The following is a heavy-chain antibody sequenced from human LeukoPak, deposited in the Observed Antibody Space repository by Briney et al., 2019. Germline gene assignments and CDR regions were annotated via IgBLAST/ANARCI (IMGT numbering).Heavy chain of an antibody. CDR3: ASDPWRDCSSTSCYG. CDR1: GGSISSSSYY. Sequence: PSETLSFTCTVSGGSISSSSYYWGWIRQPPGKGLEWIGSIYYSGSTYYNPSLKSRVTISVDTSKNQFSLKLSSVTAADTAVYYCASDPWRDCSSTSCYGWGQGTLVTVSS. V-gene: IGHV4-39*01. CDR2: IYYSGST. J-gene: IGHJ4*02. D-gene: IGHD2-2*01.